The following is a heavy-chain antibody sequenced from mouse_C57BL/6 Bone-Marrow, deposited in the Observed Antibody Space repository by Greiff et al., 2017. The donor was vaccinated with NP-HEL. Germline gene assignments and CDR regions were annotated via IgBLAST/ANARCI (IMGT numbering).Heavy chain of an antibody. J-gene: IGHJ3*01. CDR3: ARPMVTKAWFAY. CDR1: GYTFTSYW. D-gene: IGHD2-2*01. V-gene: IGHV1-64*01. Sequence: VQLQQPGAELVRPGASVKLSCKASGYTFTSYWMHWVKQRPGQGLEWIGMIHPNSGSTNYNEKFKSKATLTVDKSSSTAYMQLSSLTSEDSAVYYCARPMVTKAWFAYWGQGTLVTVSA. CDR2: IHPNSGST.